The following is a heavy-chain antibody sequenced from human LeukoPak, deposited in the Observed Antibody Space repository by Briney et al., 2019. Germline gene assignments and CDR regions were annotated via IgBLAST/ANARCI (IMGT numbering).Heavy chain of an antibody. CDR2: IYYSGST. CDR3: ARVPRYYYYYYMDV. V-gene: IGHV4-59*01. Sequence: SETLSLTXTVSGGSISSYYWSWIRQPPGKGLEWIGYIYYSGSTNYNPSLKSRVTISVDTSKNQFSLKLSSVTAADTAVYYCARVPRYYYYYYMDVWGKGTTVTVSS. J-gene: IGHJ6*03. CDR1: GGSISSYY.